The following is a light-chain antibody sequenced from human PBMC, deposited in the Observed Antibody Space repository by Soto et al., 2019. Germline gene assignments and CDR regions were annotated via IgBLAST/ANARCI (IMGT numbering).Light chain of an antibody. CDR1: QSINSF. CDR2: GAS. J-gene: IGKJ1*01. Sequence: EIVFTQSPGTLSLSPGEGATLSCRASQSINSFLAWYQQRRGQAPRLLIHGASNRETGIPDRFSGSGSGPEFTLTISRLEPEDFAVYYCQQYGSSTWTFGQGTQVDIK. V-gene: IGKV3-20*01. CDR3: QQYGSSTWT.